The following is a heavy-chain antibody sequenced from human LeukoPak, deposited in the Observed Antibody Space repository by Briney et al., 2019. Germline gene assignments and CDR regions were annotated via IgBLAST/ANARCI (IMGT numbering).Heavy chain of an antibody. J-gene: IGHJ4*02. CDR3: ARGDIYWDY. CDR2: IHPNSGGT. Sequence: ASVKVSCKASGYTFTAYYVHWVRQAPGLGPEWMGWIHPNSGGTKYAQNFQGRVTMTRDTSITTAYMELSSLRSDDTAVYYCARGDIYWDYWGQGTQVTVSS. V-gene: IGHV1-2*02. D-gene: IGHD2-15*01. CDR1: GYTFTAYY.